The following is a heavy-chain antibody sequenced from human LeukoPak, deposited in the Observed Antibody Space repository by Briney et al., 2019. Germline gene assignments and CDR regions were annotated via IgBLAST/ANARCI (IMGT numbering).Heavy chain of an antibody. D-gene: IGHD6-13*01. CDR3: ARERQQLVGENYFDY. Sequence: SQTLSLTCVLSGDSLSSNSAAWNWIRQSPSRGLEWLGRTYYRSRWYNDYAVSVRSRVTINPDTSTNQFSLHLNSVTPEDTAVYYCARERQQLVGENYFDYWGQGTLVTVSS. V-gene: IGHV6-1*01. CDR2: TYYRSRWYN. CDR1: GDSLSSNSAA. J-gene: IGHJ4*02.